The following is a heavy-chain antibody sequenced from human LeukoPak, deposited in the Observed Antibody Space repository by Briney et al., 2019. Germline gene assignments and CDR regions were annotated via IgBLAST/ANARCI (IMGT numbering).Heavy chain of an antibody. CDR2: INHIGST. D-gene: IGHD1-14*01. CDR1: GRSLSGYY. V-gene: IGHV4-34*01. J-gene: IGHJ5*02. Sequence: SETLSLTCAVYGRSLSGYYWSWIRQPPGKGLEWIGEINHIGSTNYNPSLKSRVTISVDTSKNQFSLKLSSVTAADTAVYFCTSQTVARWFDPWGQGTLVTVSS. CDR3: TSQTVARWFDP.